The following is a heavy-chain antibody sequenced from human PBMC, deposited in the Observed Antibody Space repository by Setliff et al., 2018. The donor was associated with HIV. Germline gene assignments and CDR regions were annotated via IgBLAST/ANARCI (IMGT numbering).Heavy chain of an antibody. D-gene: IGHD3-22*01. V-gene: IGHV4-59*01. CDR3: ARVVPAKNYYDSSPCFDY. J-gene: IGHJ4*02. CDR1: GGSISSYY. Sequence: SETLSLTCTVSGGSISSYYWSWIRQPPGKGLEWIGYIYYSGSTNYNPSLKSRVTISVDTSKNQFSLKLSSVTAADTAVYYCARVVPAKNYYDSSPCFDYWGQGTLVTVSS. CDR2: IYYSGST.